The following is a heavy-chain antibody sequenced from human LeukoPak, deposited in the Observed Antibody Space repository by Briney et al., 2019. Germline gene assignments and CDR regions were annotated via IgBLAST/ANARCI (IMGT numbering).Heavy chain of an antibody. D-gene: IGHD3-3*01. V-gene: IGHV4-31*03. Sequence: SETLSLTCTVSGGSISSGGYYWSWIRQHPGKGLEWIGYIYYSGSTYYNPSLKSRVTISVDTSKNQFSLKLSSVTAADTAVYYCARAASFTIFGVVKDYYYYGMDVWGQGTTVTVSS. CDR2: IYYSGST. J-gene: IGHJ6*02. CDR3: ARAASFTIFGVVKDYYYYGMDV. CDR1: GGSISSGGYY.